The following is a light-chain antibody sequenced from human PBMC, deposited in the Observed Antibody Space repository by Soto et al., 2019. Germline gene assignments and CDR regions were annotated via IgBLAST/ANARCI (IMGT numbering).Light chain of an antibody. J-gene: IGKJ4*01. Sequence: EIVLTQSPGTLSLSPGERATLSCRASQSVSSSYLAWYQQKPGQAPRILIYGASSRATGIPDRFSGSGSGTDFTLTISRLEPEDFAVYYCQQYSSSPPLTFGGGTKVEIK. CDR2: GAS. CDR1: QSVSSSY. V-gene: IGKV3-20*01. CDR3: QQYSSSPPLT.